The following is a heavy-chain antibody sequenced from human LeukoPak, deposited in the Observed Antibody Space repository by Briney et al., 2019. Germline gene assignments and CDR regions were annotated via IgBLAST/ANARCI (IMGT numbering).Heavy chain of an antibody. V-gene: IGHV3-15*01. D-gene: IGHD5/OR15-5a*01. Sequence: GGSLRLSCATSGLSFSGAWMTWARQPPGKGLEWVSRITSRNDGETTDYAAPVKGRFTISRDDSKNTIYLQMNSPKTEDTAVYYCNTDINTIYDKVHWGQGTLVTVSS. CDR1: GLSFSGAW. CDR3: NTDINTIYDKVH. J-gene: IGHJ4*02. CDR2: ITSRNDGETT.